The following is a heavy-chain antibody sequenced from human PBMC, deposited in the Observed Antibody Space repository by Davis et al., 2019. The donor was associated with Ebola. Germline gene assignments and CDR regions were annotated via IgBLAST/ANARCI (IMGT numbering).Heavy chain of an antibody. J-gene: IGHJ6*02. CDR2: IYYSGST. CDR3: ARDWRVFEYSGYVYYDGMDV. V-gene: IGHV4-59*01. D-gene: IGHD5-12*01. Sequence: GSLRLSCTVSGGSISSYYWSWIRQPPGKGLEWIGYIYYSGSTNYNPSLKSRVTISVDTSKNQFSLKLSSVTAADTAVYYCARDWRVFEYSGYVYYDGMDVWGQGTTVTVSS. CDR1: GGSISSYY.